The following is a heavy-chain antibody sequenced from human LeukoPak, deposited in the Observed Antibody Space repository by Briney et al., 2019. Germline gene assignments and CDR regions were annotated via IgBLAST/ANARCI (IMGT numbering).Heavy chain of an antibody. J-gene: IGHJ4*02. CDR1: GSTFSSYS. Sequence: PGGSLRLSCAASGSTFSSYSMNWVRQAPGKGLEWVSSISSSSSYIYYADSVKGRFTISRDNAKNSLYLQMNSLRAEDTAVYYCARGVAGYNSGYFDYWGQGTLVTVSS. CDR2: ISSSSSYI. V-gene: IGHV3-21*01. CDR3: ARGVAGYNSGYFDY. D-gene: IGHD5-24*01.